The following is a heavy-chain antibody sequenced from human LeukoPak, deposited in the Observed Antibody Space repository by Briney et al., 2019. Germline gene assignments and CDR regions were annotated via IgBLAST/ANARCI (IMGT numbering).Heavy chain of an antibody. V-gene: IGHV3-23*01. CDR2: ISGSGAST. CDR1: GFTFSTNA. CDR3: AKDVRDYYGTGTLNFDS. J-gene: IGHJ4*02. Sequence: GGSLRLSCLTSGFTFSTNAMSWVRQAPGKGLEWISGISGSGASTYYADSVTGRFTISRDNSRNTLYLQMNSLRGDDTAVYYCAKDVRDYYGTGTLNFDSWGQGTLVSVSS. D-gene: IGHD3-10*01.